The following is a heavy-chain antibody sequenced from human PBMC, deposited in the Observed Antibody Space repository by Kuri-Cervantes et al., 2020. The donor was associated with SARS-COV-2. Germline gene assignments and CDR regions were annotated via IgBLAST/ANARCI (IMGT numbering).Heavy chain of an antibody. D-gene: IGHD3/OR15-3a*01. CDR3: ARLIRTGYSDWFDP. J-gene: IGHJ5*02. CDR1: GFTFSSYW. V-gene: IGHV3-7*01. CDR2: IKQDGSEK. Sequence: GESLKISCAASGFTFSSYWMSWVRQAPGKGLEWVANIKQDGSEKYYVDSVKGRLTISRDNAKNSLYLQMNSLRAEDTAVYYCARLIRTGYSDWFDPWGQGTLVTVSS.